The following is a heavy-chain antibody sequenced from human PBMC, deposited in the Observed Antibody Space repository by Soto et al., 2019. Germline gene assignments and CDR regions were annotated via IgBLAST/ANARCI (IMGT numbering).Heavy chain of an antibody. CDR3: ASLPRGYCTTSSCFGYFAY. CDR1: GGTFSNYA. D-gene: IGHD2-2*01. Sequence: QVPLVQSGAEVKKPGSSVKVSCKAPGGTFSNYAISWVRQAPGQGLEWMGRIIPLLGITNYAQKCQGRVTITADMFTGTSYMELSSLRSEDTAVYYCASLPRGYCTTSSCFGYFAYWGQGTQVTVSS. J-gene: IGHJ4*02. CDR2: IIPLLGIT. V-gene: IGHV1-69*02.